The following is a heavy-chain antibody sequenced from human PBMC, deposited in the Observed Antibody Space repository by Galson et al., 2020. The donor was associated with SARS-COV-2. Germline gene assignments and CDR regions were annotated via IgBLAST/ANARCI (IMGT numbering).Heavy chain of an antibody. CDR3: AREKGGGGDGYGMDV. J-gene: IGHJ6*02. CDR1: GFTFSTYG. Sequence: GGSLRLSCAASGFTFSTYGMPWVRQPPGKGLECVAVIWYDGSDKFYADSVRGRFTISRDNSNNTLYLQMNSLRVEDTALYYCAREKGGGGDGYGMDVWGQGTMVTVSS. V-gene: IGHV3-33*01. D-gene: IGHD3-16*01. CDR2: IWYDGSDK.